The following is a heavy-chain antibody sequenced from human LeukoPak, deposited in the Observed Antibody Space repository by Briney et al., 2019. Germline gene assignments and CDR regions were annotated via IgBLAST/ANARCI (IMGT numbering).Heavy chain of an antibody. D-gene: IGHD3-3*01. CDR1: GFTFSSYA. J-gene: IGHJ3*02. CDR3: AKPLGVFGVGYNGFDI. Sequence: QSGGSLRLSCAASGFTFSSYAMSWVRQAPGKGLEWVSAISGSGRNTYYADSVKGRLTISRDNSKNTLYLRMNSLRAEDTAVYYCAKPLGVFGVGYNGFDIWGQGTLVTVSS. V-gene: IGHV3-23*01. CDR2: ISGSGRNT.